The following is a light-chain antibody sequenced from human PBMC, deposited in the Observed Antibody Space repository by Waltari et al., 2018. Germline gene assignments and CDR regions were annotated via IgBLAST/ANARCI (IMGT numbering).Light chain of an antibody. CDR1: SGSIARNY. Sequence: NFTLTQPHSVSESPGKTVSISCTRSSGSIARNYVQWYQQRPGSAPTIVIYEDDQRPSGVPDRFSGSIDSSSNSASLTISGLKTEDEADYYCQSYDAYVVFGGGTRLTVL. CDR2: EDD. CDR3: QSYDAYVV. V-gene: IGLV6-57*03. J-gene: IGLJ2*01.